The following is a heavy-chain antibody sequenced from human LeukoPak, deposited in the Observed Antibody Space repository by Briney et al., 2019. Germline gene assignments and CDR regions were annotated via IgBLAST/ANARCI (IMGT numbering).Heavy chain of an antibody. CDR3: ARVRSGGYSYGPRSRYYGMDV. CDR1: GASISSGDYY. Sequence: PSETLSLTCTVSGASISSGDYYWSWIRQSPGKGLEWIGYIYYSGSTSYNPSLKSRVTISVDTSKNQFSLKLSSVTAADTAVYYCARVRSGGYSYGPRSRYYGMDVWGQGTTVTVSS. D-gene: IGHD5-18*01. CDR2: IYYSGST. J-gene: IGHJ6*02. V-gene: IGHV4-30-4*01.